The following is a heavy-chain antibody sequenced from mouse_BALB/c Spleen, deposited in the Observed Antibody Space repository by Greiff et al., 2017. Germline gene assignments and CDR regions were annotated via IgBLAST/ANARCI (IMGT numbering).Heavy chain of an antibody. J-gene: IGHJ3*01. V-gene: IGHV1-69*02. CDR3: TRGGNYDWFAY. Sequence: QVQLQQPGAELVRPGASVKLSCKASGYTFTSYWINWVKQRPGQGLEWIGNIYPSDSYTNYNQKFKDKATLTVDKSSSTAYMQHSSPTSEDSAVYYCTRGGNYDWFAYWGQGTLVTVSA. CDR1: GYTFTSYW. D-gene: IGHD2-1*01. CDR2: IYPSDSYT.